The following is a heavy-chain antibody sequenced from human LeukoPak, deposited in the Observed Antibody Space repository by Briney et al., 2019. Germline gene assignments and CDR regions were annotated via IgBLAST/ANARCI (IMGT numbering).Heavy chain of an antibody. J-gene: IGHJ4*02. CDR2: ISIGGTII. CDR3: ARLEAILADY. Sequence: PGGSLRLSCAASGFNFNAYNMNWVRQAPGEGLEWVSHISIGGTIIYYADSVKGRFTISRGNAKNSLYLQMNSLRDEDTAVYYCARLEAILADYWGQGTLVTVSS. V-gene: IGHV3-48*02. CDR1: GFNFNAYN. D-gene: IGHD2-21*01.